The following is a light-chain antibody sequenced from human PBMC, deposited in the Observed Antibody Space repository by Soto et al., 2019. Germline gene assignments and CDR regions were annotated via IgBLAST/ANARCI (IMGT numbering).Light chain of an antibody. CDR2: AAS. Sequence: DIQMTQSPSSLSASVGDRVTITCRASPSISSYLNWYQQKPGKAPKLLIYAASSLQSGVPSRFSGSGSGTDFTLTISSLQPEDVATYYCQQSYSSPPTFGQGTKVEIK. CDR3: QQSYSSPPT. J-gene: IGKJ1*01. CDR1: PSISSY. V-gene: IGKV1-39*01.